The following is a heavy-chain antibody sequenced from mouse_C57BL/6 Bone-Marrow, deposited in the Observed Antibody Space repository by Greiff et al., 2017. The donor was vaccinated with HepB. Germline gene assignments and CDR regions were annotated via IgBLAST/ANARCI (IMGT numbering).Heavy chain of an antibody. Sequence: VQLQPSGAELVRPGASVKLSCTASGFNIKDDYMHWVKQRPEQGLEWIGWIDPENGDTEYASKFQGKATITADTSSNTAYLQLSSLTSEDTAVYYCTTGGDYDWFAYWGQGTLVTVSA. V-gene: IGHV14-4*01. D-gene: IGHD2-4*01. CDR2: IDPENGDT. CDR1: GFNIKDDY. J-gene: IGHJ3*01. CDR3: TTGGDYDWFAY.